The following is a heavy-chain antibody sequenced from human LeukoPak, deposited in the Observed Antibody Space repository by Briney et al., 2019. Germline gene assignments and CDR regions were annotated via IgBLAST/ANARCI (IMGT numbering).Heavy chain of an antibody. CDR3: ARDRGNSGNYFRY. CDR2: ISGYNGNT. CDR1: GYTFNSYG. J-gene: IGHJ4*02. Sequence: ASVKVSRKASGYTFNSYGISWVRQAPGQGLEWMGWISGYNGNTKYAQNLQGRAAMTTDTSTSTAYMELTSLTSDDTAVYYCARDRGNSGNYFRYWGQGTLVTVSS. D-gene: IGHD2/OR15-2a*01. V-gene: IGHV1-18*01.